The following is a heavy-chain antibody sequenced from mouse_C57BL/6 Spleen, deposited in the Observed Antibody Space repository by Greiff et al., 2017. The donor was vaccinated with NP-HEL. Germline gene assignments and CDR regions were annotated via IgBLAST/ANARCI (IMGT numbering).Heavy chain of an antibody. V-gene: IGHV2-2*01. CDR3: ARNDYDYDDLAWFAY. D-gene: IGHD2-4*01. J-gene: IGHJ3*01. CDR2: IWSGGST. Sequence: QVQLQQSGPGLVQPSQSLSITCTVSGFSLTSYGVHWVRQSPGKGLEWLGVIWSGGSTDYNAAFISRLSISKDNSKSQVFFKMNSLQADDTAIYYCARNDYDYDDLAWFAYWGQGTLVTVSA. CDR1: GFSLTSYG.